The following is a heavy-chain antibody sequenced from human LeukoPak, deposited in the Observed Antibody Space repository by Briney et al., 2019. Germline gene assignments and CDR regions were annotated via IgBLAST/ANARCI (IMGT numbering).Heavy chain of an antibody. D-gene: IGHD6-13*01. CDR1: GFTFSNYG. CDR2: MSFDGNNK. J-gene: IGHJ4*02. V-gene: IGHV3-30*03. CDR3: ARSSSWSIFDY. Sequence: GGSLRLSCAASGFTFSNYGMHWVRQAPGKGLEWVAIMSFDGNNKYYADSVKGRFTISRDNSKNTLYLQMNSLRPEDTAVYYCARSSSWSIFDYWGQGTLVTVSS.